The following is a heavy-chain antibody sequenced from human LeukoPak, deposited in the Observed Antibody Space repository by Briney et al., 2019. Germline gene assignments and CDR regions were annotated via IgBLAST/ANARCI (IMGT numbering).Heavy chain of an antibody. CDR2: IYYSGST. J-gene: IGHJ4*02. CDR1: GGSISSYY. Sequence: SETLSLTCTVSGGSISSYYWSWIRQPPGKGLEWIGYIYYSGSTNYNPSLKSRVTISVDTSKYQFSLKLSSVTAADTAVYYCAREVGYSSSSGGLVDYWGQGTLVTVSS. V-gene: IGHV4-59*01. CDR3: AREVGYSSSSGGLVDY. D-gene: IGHD6-6*01.